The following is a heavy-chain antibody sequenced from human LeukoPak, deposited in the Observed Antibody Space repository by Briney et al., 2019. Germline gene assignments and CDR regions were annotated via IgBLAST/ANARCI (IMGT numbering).Heavy chain of an antibody. V-gene: IGHV3-23*01. D-gene: IGHD3-22*01. CDR1: GFTFSSYA. J-gene: IGHJ4*02. Sequence: PGGSLRLSCAASGFTFSSYAMSWVRQAPGKGLEWVSAISGSGGSTYYADSVKGRFTISRDNSKNTLYLQMNSLRAEDTAVYYCAKTAPVPEAYYYDSSGYLLPPGYFDYWGQGTLVTVSS. CDR3: AKTAPVPEAYYYDSSGYLLPPGYFDY. CDR2: ISGSGGST.